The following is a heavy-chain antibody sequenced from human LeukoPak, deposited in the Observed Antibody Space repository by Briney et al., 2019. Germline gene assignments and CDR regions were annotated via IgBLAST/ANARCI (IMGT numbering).Heavy chain of an antibody. CDR2: IVSDGSNT. CDR3: AWGMDV. V-gene: IGHV3-74*01. Sequence: GGSLRLSCAASGFTFSSYWMNWVRQVPGKGLVWVSRIVSDGSNTNYADSVKGRFIISRDNAKNSLYLQMNSLRLEDTAIYYCAWGMDVWGQGTTVTVSS. J-gene: IGHJ6*02. CDR1: GFTFSSYW.